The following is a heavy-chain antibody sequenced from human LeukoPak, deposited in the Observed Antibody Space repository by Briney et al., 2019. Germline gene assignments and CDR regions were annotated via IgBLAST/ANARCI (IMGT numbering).Heavy chain of an antibody. CDR3: ARDTGRYSSSWQYYFDY. Sequence: ASVKVSCKASGYTFTSYYIHWVRQAPGQGLEWMGIINPSGGSTSYAQKFQGRVTMTRDMSTTTVYMELSSLRSEDTAVYYCARDTGRYSSSWQYYFDYWGQGTLVTVSS. J-gene: IGHJ4*02. D-gene: IGHD6-13*01. CDR1: GYTFTSYY. V-gene: IGHV1-46*01. CDR2: INPSGGST.